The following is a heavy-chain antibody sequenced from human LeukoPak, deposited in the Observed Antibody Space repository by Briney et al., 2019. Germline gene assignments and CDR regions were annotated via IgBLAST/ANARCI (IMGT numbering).Heavy chain of an antibody. D-gene: IGHD3-22*01. CDR1: GFTFSSYS. Sequence: PGGSLRLSCAASGFTFSSYSMNWVRQAPGKGLEWVSSISSSSCYIYYADSVKGRFTISRDNAKNSLYLQMNSLRAEDTAVYYCARAHYYDSSGYYYDVTWGQGTLVTVSS. CDR2: ISSSSCYI. V-gene: IGHV3-21*01. J-gene: IGHJ5*02. CDR3: ARAHYYDSSGYYYDVT.